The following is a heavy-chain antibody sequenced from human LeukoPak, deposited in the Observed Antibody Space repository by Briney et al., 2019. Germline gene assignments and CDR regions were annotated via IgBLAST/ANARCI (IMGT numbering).Heavy chain of an antibody. V-gene: IGHV1-69*05. CDR1: GGTFSSYA. CDR2: IIPIFGTA. J-gene: IGHJ5*02. Sequence: ASVKVSCKASGGTFSSYAISWVRQAPGQGLEWMGGIIPIFGTANYAQKFQGRVTITTDESTSTAYMELSSPRSEDTAVYYCARGKYSSGWYPKNPRYNWFDPWGQGTLVTVSS. D-gene: IGHD6-19*01. CDR3: ARGKYSSGWYPKNPRYNWFDP.